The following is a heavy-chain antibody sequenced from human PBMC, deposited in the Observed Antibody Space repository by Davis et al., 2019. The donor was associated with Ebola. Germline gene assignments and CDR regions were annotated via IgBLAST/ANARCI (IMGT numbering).Heavy chain of an antibody. Sequence: SETLSLTCAVYGGSFSGYYWSWIRQPPGKGLEWIGYIYYSGSTNYTPSLKRRVTISVDTSKNQFSLKLSSVTAAVTAVYYCARDVLYAPLWFGVGGDYGMDVWGQGTTVTVSS. CDR3: ARDVLYAPLWFGVGGDYGMDV. D-gene: IGHD3-10*01. CDR1: GGSFSGYY. CDR2: IYYSGST. V-gene: IGHV4-59*12. J-gene: IGHJ6*02.